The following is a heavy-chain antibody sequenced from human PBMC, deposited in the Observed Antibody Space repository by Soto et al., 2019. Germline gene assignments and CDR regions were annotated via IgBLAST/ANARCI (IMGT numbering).Heavy chain of an antibody. CDR1: GFTFSSYW. Sequence: LRLSCAASGFTFSSYWMSWVRQAPGKGLEWVANIKQDGSEKYYVDSVKGRFTISRDNAKNSLYLQMNSLRAEDTAVYYCARLAARHRDYFDYWGQGTLVTVSS. CDR2: IKQDGSEK. J-gene: IGHJ4*02. CDR3: ARLAARHRDYFDY. D-gene: IGHD6-6*01. V-gene: IGHV3-7*01.